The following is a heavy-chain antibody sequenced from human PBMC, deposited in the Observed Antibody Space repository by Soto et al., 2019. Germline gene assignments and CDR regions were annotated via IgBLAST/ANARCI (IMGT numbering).Heavy chain of an antibody. CDR2: INPNSGGT. J-gene: IGHJ6*02. V-gene: IGHV1-2*02. D-gene: IGHD6-13*01. Sequence: ASVKVSCKASGYTSTGYYMHWVRQAPGQGLEWMGWINPNSGGTNYAQKFQGRVTMTRDTSISTAYMELSRLRSDDTAVYYCARDRIAAAGTDYYYYYGMDVWGQGTTVTVSS. CDR3: ARDRIAAAGTDYYYYYGMDV. CDR1: GYTSTGYY.